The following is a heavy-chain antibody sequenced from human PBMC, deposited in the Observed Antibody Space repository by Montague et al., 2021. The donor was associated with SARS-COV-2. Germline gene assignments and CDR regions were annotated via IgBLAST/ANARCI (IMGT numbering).Heavy chain of an antibody. V-gene: IGHV3-74*01. Sequence: SLRLSCAASGFTFSSRWMHWVRQAPGKGLVWVSHINIDGRTTAYADSVKGRFTISRDNAKSTLYLQMSSLRADDTAVYYCSTGGLSDCGGSGCYPGDYWGQGSLVTVSS. J-gene: IGHJ4*02. CDR2: INIDGRTT. CDR1: GFTFSSRW. D-gene: IGHD2-15*01. CDR3: STGGLSDCGGSGCYPGDY.